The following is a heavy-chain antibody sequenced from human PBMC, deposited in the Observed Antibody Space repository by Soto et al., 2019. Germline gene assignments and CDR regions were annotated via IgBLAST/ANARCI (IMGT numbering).Heavy chain of an antibody. CDR2: IKSDASTT. J-gene: IGHJ4*02. CDR3: ARGPTGWFGYDY. CDR1: GFTFSTSW. V-gene: IGHV3-74*01. D-gene: IGHD3-10*01. Sequence: EVQLVESGGGLVQPGGSLRLSCAASGFTFSTSWMHWVRQAAGKGLVWVSRIKSDASTTNYADSVKGRFTISRDNAKNTLYLQMDRLTVEDTAVYYCARGPTGWFGYDYWGQGTLVTVSS.